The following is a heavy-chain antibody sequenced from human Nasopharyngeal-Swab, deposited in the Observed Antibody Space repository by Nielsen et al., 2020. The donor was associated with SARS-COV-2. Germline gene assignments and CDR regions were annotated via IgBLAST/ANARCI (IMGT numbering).Heavy chain of an antibody. CDR1: GGSFSGYY. CDR3: AALREKYGSTL. CDR2: INHSGST. J-gene: IGHJ4*02. V-gene: IGHV4-34*01. D-gene: IGHD6-19*01. Sequence: SETLSLTCAVYGGSFSGYYWSWIRQPPGKGLEWIGEINHSGSTKYSPSLKSRVTMSVDTSKNQFSLNLSSVTAADTAVYYCAALREKYGSTLWGQGTLVTVSS.